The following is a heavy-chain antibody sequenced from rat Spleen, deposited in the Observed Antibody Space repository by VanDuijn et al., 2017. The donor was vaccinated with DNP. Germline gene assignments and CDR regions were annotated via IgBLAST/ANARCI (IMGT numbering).Heavy chain of an antibody. J-gene: IGHJ2*01. CDR3: VRWNSGHFDY. V-gene: IGHV5-22*01. Sequence: EVQLVESGGGLVQPGRSLKLSCAASGFTFSAYYVAWVRQAPTKGLEWVASISASGTRTFYRDSVKGRFTLSRDNAKSTLYLQMNSLRSEDMATYYCVRWNSGHFDYWGQGVMVTVSS. CDR2: ISASGTRT. D-gene: IGHD4-3*01. CDR1: GFTFSAYY.